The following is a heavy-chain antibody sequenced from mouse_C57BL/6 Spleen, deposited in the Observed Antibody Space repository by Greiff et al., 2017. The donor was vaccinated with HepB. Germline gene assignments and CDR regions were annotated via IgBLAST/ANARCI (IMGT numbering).Heavy chain of an antibody. Sequence: QVQLQQSGPELVKPGASVKISCKASGYAFSSSWMNWVKQRPGKGLEWIGRIYPGDGDTNYNGKFKGKATLTADKSSSTAYMQLSSLTSEDSAVYFCARTPPYYGSSPFDYWGQGTTLTVSS. CDR3: ARTPPYYGSSPFDY. V-gene: IGHV1-82*01. CDR2: IYPGDGDT. D-gene: IGHD1-1*01. J-gene: IGHJ2*01. CDR1: GYAFSSSW.